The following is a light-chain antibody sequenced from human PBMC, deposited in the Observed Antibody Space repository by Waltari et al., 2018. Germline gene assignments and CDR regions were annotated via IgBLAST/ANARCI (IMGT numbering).Light chain of an antibody. Sequence: EIVLTQSPATLSLSPGERATLSCRASQSVSSYLAWYQQKPGQPPRLLIYDASNRATGIPARFSGSGSGTDFTLTISSLEPEDFAVYYCQQRSKWPQISFGQGTRLEIK. CDR2: DAS. V-gene: IGKV3-11*01. CDR3: QQRSKWPQIS. J-gene: IGKJ5*01. CDR1: QSVSSY.